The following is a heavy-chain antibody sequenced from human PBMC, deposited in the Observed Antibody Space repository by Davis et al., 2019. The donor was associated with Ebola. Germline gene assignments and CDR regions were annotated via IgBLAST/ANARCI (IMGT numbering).Heavy chain of an antibody. V-gene: IGHV4-61*01. D-gene: IGHD6-6*01. CDR3: ARSRGIAARRVDY. CDR2: IYYSGST. J-gene: IGHJ4*02. Sequence: PSETLSLTCTVSGGSVSSGSYYWSWIRQPPGKGLEWIGYIYYSGSTNYNPSLKSRVTISVDTSKNQFSLNLTSVTAADTAVYYCARSRGIAARRVDYWGQGTLVTVSS. CDR1: GGSVSSGSYY.